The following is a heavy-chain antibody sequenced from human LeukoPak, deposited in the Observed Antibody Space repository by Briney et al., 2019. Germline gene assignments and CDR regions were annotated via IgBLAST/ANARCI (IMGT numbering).Heavy chain of an antibody. CDR1: GFTVSDNY. J-gene: IGHJ4*02. V-gene: IGHV3-53*01. CDR3: ARELTGYDVRYFDY. Sequence: GGSLRLSCAASGFTVSDNYMSWVRQAPGKGLEWVSVIYSGGSTYYADSVKGRFTISRDNSKNTLYLQMNSLRAEDTAVYYCARELTGYDVRYFDYWGQGTLVTVSS. D-gene: IGHD3-9*01. CDR2: IYSGGST.